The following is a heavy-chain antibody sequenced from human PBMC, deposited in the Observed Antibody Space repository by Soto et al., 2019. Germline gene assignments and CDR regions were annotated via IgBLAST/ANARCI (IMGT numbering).Heavy chain of an antibody. Sequence: QVQLVESGGGVVQPASYRILACAASGLTLSRYALHWVRQPPGTGIERVAGISDDGSNEYYGESLKGRFTISRDISKNTLYLEIKSLRAEDTAVYYCERERGVSHDDEHYYYGMDLWGQGTTVTVSS. J-gene: IGHJ6*02. CDR3: ERERGVSHDDEHYYYGMDL. V-gene: IGHV3-30*01. D-gene: IGHD3-16*01. CDR1: GLTLSRYA. CDR2: ISDDGSNE.